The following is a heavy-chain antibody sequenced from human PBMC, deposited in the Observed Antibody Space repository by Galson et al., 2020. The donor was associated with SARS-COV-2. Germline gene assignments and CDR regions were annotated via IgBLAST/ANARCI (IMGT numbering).Heavy chain of an antibody. CDR3: AKDIVPAATQKYFQH. D-gene: IGHD2-2*01. CDR1: GFTFDDYA. CDR2: ISWNSGSI. V-gene: IGHV3-9*01. J-gene: IGHJ1*01. Sequence: GGSLRLSCAASGFTFDDYAMHWVRQAPGKGLEWVSGISWNSGSIGYADSVKGRFTISRDNAKNSLYLQMNSLRAEDTALYYCAKDIVPAATQKYFQHWGQGTLVTVSS.